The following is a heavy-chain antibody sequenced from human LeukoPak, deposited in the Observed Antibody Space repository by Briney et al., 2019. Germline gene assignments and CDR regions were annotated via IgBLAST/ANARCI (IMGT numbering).Heavy chain of an antibody. J-gene: IGHJ4*02. V-gene: IGHV3-30*02. D-gene: IGHD3-22*01. CDR3: TTESPHYYDSSGYYYFDY. CDR1: GFTFSSYG. CDR2: IRYDGSNK. Sequence: GGSLRLSCAASGFTFSSYGMHWVRQAPGKGLEWVAFIRYDGSNKYYADSVKGRFTISRDNSKNTLYLQMNSLKTEDTAVYYCTTESPHYYDSSGYYYFDYWGQGTLVTVSS.